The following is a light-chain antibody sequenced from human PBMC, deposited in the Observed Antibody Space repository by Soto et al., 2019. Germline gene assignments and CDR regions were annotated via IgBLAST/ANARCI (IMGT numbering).Light chain of an antibody. V-gene: IGKV1-39*01. CDR1: QTISGY. CDR2: AAS. Sequence: GDRVSITCRASQTISGYLNWYQQKPGKAPELLIYAASYLGNGVPSRFSGSGSGTVFTLTISSLQPEDFATYFCQQASSIPPPTFGQGTRLEIK. J-gene: IGKJ5*01. CDR3: QQASSIPPPT.